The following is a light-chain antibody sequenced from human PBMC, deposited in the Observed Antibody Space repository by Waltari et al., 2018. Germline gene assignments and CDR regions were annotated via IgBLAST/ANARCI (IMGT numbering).Light chain of an antibody. CDR3: MQATHWPLT. Sequence: DVVMTQSPLSLPVTVGQTASISCRSSQSLLHSNGNTFLIWFHQRPGKSPRRLIYRVSDRKSGVPDRFSGSGSGTDFTLKISGVEAEDVGVYYCMQATHWPLTFGQGTKVEIQ. V-gene: IGKV2-30*02. J-gene: IGKJ1*01. CDR2: RVS. CDR1: QSLLHSNGNTF.